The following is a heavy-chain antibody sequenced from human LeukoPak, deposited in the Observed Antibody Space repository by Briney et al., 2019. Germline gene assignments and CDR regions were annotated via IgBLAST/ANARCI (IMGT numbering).Heavy chain of an antibody. D-gene: IGHD3-10*01. CDR3: AKVGYYGSGSYYDY. V-gene: IGHV3-30*18. Sequence: GGSLRLPCAASGFTFSSYGMHWVRQAPGKGLEWVAVISYDGSNKYYADSVKGRFTISRDNSKNTLYLQMNSLRAEDTAVYYCAKVGYYGSGSYYDYWGQGTLVTVSS. CDR1: GFTFSSYG. J-gene: IGHJ4*02. CDR2: ISYDGSNK.